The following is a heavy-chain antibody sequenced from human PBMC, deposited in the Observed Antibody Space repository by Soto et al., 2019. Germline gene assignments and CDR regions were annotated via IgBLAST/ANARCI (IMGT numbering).Heavy chain of an antibody. D-gene: IGHD1-1*01. CDR2: ISYEGTDE. V-gene: IGHV3-30*18. Sequence: QVQLVESGGGVVQPGRSLRLSCAASGFSFSSYGMHWVRQAPGKGLEWVAMISYEGTDEYYADSVKGRFTISRDNSKNAVYLQMNSLRAEDTAVYYCAKPESDWSDHFDYWGQGTLVTVSS. J-gene: IGHJ4*02. CDR1: GFSFSSYG. CDR3: AKPESDWSDHFDY.